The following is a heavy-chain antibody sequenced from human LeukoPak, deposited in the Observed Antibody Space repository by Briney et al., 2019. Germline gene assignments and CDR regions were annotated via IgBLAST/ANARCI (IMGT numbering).Heavy chain of an antibody. J-gene: IGHJ6*03. CDR3: ARDGIPTTYYYHYYYMDV. CDR1: GYTFTGYY. CDR2: INPNSGGT. V-gene: IGHV1-2*02. Sequence: ASVKVSCKASGYTFTGYYMHWVRQAPGQGLEWMGWINPNSGGTNYAQKFQGRVTMTRDTSISTAYMELSRLRSDDTAVYYCARDGIPTTYYYHYYYMDVWGKGTTVTVSS. D-gene: IGHD2/OR15-2a*01.